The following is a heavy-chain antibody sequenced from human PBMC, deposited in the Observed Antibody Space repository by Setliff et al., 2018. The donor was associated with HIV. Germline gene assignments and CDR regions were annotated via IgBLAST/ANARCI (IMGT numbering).Heavy chain of an antibody. J-gene: IGHJ5*02. D-gene: IGHD1-26*01. V-gene: IGHV4-31*03. CDR2: IYHAGKT. CDR3: AKEGNSVDNWLDP. Sequence: SETLSLTCTVPGDPIFIGGYYWSWIRQHPGGGLEWIGYIYHAGKTYYNPSLQSRIIMSLDMSQNQFSLKLSSATAADTAVYYCAKEGNSVDNWLDPWGPGTLVTVSS. CDR1: GDPIFIGGYY.